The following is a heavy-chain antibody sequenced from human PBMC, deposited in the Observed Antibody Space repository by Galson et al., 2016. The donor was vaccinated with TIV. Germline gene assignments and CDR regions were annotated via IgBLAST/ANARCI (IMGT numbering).Heavy chain of an antibody. CDR1: EYTFTNYV. V-gene: IGHV7-4-1*02. CDR3: ASPPAYCSSSSCYYSFEY. J-gene: IGHJ4*02. CDR2: INTNTGNP. Sequence: SVKVSCKASEYTFTNYVMNWVRQAPGQGLEWMGWINTNTGNPTYAQGFTGRFVFSLDTSVSTAYLQISSLKAEDTAVHYCASPPAYCSSSSCYYSFEYWGQGTLVTVSS. D-gene: IGHD2-2*01.